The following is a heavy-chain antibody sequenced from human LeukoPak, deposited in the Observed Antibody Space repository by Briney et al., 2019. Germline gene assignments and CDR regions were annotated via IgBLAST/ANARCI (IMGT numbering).Heavy chain of an antibody. Sequence: SETLSLTCTVSGGSISVYYWSWIRQPAGKGLEWIGRIYTSGSTNYNPSLKSRVTMSVDTSENQFSLKLSSVTAADTAVYYCARDAYYYGSGNAVDPWGQGTLVTVSS. D-gene: IGHD3-10*01. CDR2: IYTSGST. J-gene: IGHJ5*02. CDR3: ARDAYYYGSGNAVDP. V-gene: IGHV4-4*07. CDR1: GGSISVYY.